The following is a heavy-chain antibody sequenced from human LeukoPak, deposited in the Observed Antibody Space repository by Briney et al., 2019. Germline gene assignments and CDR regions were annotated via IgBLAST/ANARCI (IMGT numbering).Heavy chain of an antibody. CDR1: GGSFSGYY. Sequence: PSETLSLTCAVYGGSFSGYYWSWIRQPPGKGLEWIGEINHSGSTNYNPSLKSRVTISVDTSKNQFSLKLSSVTAADTAVYYCARDTRTYYYDSSGYGDYWGQGTLVIVSS. CDR2: INHSGST. J-gene: IGHJ4*02. D-gene: IGHD3-22*01. CDR3: ARDTRTYYYDSSGYGDY. V-gene: IGHV4-34*01.